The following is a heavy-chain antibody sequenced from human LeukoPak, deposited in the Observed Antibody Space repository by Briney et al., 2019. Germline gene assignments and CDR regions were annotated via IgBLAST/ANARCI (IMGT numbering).Heavy chain of an antibody. CDR2: IWYDGSNK. D-gene: IGHD5-18*01. Sequence: PGGSLRLSCSASGFTFSSYGMHWVRQAPGKGLEWVAVIWYDGSNKYYADSVKGRFTISRDNSKNTLYLQMNSLRAEDTAVYYCARDRNVDTAIPYYFDYWGQGTLVTVSS. V-gene: IGHV3-33*08. CDR3: ARDRNVDTAIPYYFDY. J-gene: IGHJ4*02. CDR1: GFTFSSYG.